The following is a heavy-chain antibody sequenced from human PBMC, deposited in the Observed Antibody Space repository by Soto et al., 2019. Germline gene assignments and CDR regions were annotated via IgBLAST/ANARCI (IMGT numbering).Heavy chain of an antibody. J-gene: IGHJ6*02. CDR2: ISYDGSNK. V-gene: IGHV3-30*18. Sequence: QVQLVESGGGVVQPGRSLRLSCAASGFTFSVYGMHWVRQAPGKGLEWVAVISYDGSNKYYADSVKGRFTISRDNSKNTLYLQMNSLRAEDTAVYYCAKDETVVPAAPYYDFWSGYTGGYYYYYGMDVWGQGTTVTVSS. CDR3: AKDETVVPAAPYYDFWSGYTGGYYYYYGMDV. D-gene: IGHD3-3*01. CDR1: GFTFSVYG.